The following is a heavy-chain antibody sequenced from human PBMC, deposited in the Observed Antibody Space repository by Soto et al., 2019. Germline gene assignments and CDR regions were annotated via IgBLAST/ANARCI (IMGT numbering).Heavy chain of an antibody. Sequence: SETLSLTCTVSGGSISSYYWSWIRQPPGKGLEWIGYIYYSGSTNYNPSLKSRVTISVDTSKNQFSLKLSSVTAADMAVYYCARYITMVRGVPVGVYYYYGMDVWGQGTTVTVSS. CDR1: GGSISSYY. CDR2: IYYSGST. D-gene: IGHD3-10*01. J-gene: IGHJ6*02. V-gene: IGHV4-59*01. CDR3: ARYITMVRGVPVGVYYYYGMDV.